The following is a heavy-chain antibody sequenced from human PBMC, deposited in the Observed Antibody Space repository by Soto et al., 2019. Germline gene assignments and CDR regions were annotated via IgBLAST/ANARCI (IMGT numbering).Heavy chain of an antibody. CDR2: INAATGNT. D-gene: IGHD3-10*01. CDR3: ARGSGSHYAPFDN. CDR1: GYTFTDYA. Sequence: QVLLVQSGAEVKKPGASVKISCETSGYTFTDYAVDWVRQAPGQRLEWMGWINAATGNTRYSQKFQGRGTITRYTAANTAYMDLSRLGSEDTAVYYCARGSGSHYAPFDNWGQGTLVTVSS. V-gene: IGHV1-3*01. J-gene: IGHJ4*02.